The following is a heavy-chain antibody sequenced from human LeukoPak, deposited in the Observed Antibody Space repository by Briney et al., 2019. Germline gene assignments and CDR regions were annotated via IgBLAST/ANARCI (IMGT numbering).Heavy chain of an antibody. J-gene: IGHJ3*02. D-gene: IGHD2-2*01. CDR2: INPSGGST. CDR1: GYTFTSYY. V-gene: IGHV1-46*01. CDR3: ARDLFADIVVVPAANDAFDI. Sequence: ASVKVSCKASGYTFTSYYMHWVRQAPGQGLEWMGIINPSGGSTSYAQKFQGRVTMTRDTSTSTVYMELSSLRSEDTAVYYCARDLFADIVVVPAANDAFDIWGQGTMVTVSS.